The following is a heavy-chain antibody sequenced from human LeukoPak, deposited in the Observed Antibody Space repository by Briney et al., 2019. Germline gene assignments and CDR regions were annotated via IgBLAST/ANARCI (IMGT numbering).Heavy chain of an antibody. V-gene: IGHV1-69*06. Sequence: SVKVSCKASGGTFSSYAISWVRQAPGQGLEWMGGIIPIFGTANYAQKFQGRVTITADKSTSTAYMELSSLRSEDTAVYYCAVVMEPQDWYFDLWGRGTLVTVSS. D-gene: IGHD1-14*01. J-gene: IGHJ2*01. CDR3: AVVMEPQDWYFDL. CDR1: GGTFSSYA. CDR2: IIPIFGTA.